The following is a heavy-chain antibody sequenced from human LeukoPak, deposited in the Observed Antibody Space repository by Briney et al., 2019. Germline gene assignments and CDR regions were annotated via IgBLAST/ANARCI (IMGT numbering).Heavy chain of an antibody. Sequence: SEALSLTCTVSGGSISSSSYYWTWIRQPPGKGLEWIGYVDHTGSTNFNPSLNGRVSISRDTTNNLFSLRLRSVTAADTAVYFCARGRVSSSTWYSTYYYYFYMDVWGKGTTVTVSS. V-gene: IGHV4-61*03. J-gene: IGHJ6*03. D-gene: IGHD1-1*01. CDR3: ARGRVSSSTWYSTYYYYFYMDV. CDR1: GGSISSSSYY. CDR2: VDHTGST.